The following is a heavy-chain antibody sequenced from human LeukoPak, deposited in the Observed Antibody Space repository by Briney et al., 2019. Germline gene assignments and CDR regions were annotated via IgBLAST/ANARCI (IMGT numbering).Heavy chain of an antibody. J-gene: IGHJ4*02. CDR3: ARFSNALGVKFDY. D-gene: IGHD2-8*01. CDR2: IYYSGTA. Sequence: SQTLSLTCTVSGGSISSGDFYWSWVRQHPEKGLEWIGYIYYSGTAYYNPSLKSRVTMSVDTSKNQFSLKLDSVTAADTAVYYCARFSNALGVKFDYWGQGTLVTVSS. CDR1: GGSISSGDFY. V-gene: IGHV4-31*03.